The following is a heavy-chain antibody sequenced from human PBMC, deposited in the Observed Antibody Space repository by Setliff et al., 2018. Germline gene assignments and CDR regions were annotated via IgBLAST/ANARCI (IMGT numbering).Heavy chain of an antibody. D-gene: IGHD3-3*01. CDR1: GGSISTYY. CDR3: ARDGGRTIFGEVEGSDY. V-gene: IGHV4-59*12. J-gene: IGHJ4*02. Sequence: SETLSLTCTVSGGSISTYYWTWIRQPPGKALEWIGYIYYSGTTNYSPSLKSRVTISVDTSKNQFSLKLSSVTAADTAVYYCARDGGRTIFGEVEGSDYWGQGTLVTVSS. CDR2: IYYSGTT.